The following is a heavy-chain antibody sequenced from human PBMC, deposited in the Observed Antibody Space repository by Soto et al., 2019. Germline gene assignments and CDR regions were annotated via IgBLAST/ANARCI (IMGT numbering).Heavy chain of an antibody. D-gene: IGHD3-22*01. J-gene: IGHJ4*02. Sequence: PSETLSLTCTVSGVSISNYYWSWIRQPPGKGLEWIGYIFYTGNTNYNPSLKSRVTMSVDTSKNQLSLKLSSVTAADTAVYYCARIGLYDSDDYYYPDYWGQGTLVTVSS. CDR1: GVSISNYY. CDR3: ARIGLYDSDDYYYPDY. CDR2: IFYTGNT. V-gene: IGHV4-59*01.